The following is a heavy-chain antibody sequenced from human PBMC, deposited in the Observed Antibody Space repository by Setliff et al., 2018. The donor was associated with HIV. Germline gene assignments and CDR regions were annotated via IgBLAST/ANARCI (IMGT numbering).Heavy chain of an antibody. J-gene: IGHJ4*02. CDR1: GGSFSGYH. V-gene: IGHV4-34*01. Sequence: VTLSLTCAVYGGSFSGYHWNWIRQPPGKGLEWIGEINHSGRTNYNPSLKSRVTISVDTSKNQFSLKLRSVTAADTAVYYCAREGYYYASSGYYPYYFDHWGQGILVTVSS. CDR2: INHSGRT. CDR3: AREGYYYASSGYYPYYFDH. D-gene: IGHD3-22*01.